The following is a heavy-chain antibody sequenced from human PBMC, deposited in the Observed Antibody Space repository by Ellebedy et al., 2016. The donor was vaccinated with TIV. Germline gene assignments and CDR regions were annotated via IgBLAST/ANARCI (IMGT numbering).Heavy chain of an antibody. CDR3: ARSGCSSSSCFQYFDS. CDR1: GGAFSSYA. D-gene: IGHD2-2*01. J-gene: IGHJ4*02. V-gene: IGHV1-69*13. CDR2: INPNSGTA. Sequence: AASVKVSCKASGGAFSSYAFSWVPQAPGQGLEWMGGINPNSGTAVYAQNFQGRITITADESTSTAYMELSSVRSEDSAVYYCARSGCSSSSCFQYFDSWGQGTLVSVSS.